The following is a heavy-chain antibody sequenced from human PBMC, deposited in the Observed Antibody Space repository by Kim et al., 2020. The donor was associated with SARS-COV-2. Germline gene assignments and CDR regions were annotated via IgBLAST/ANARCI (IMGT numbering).Heavy chain of an antibody. J-gene: IGHJ4*02. Sequence: DSVKGRLTISRDNSKNTLYLQMNSLRAEDTAVYYCAKEHCGGDCYSAFDYWGQGTLVTVSS. D-gene: IGHD2-21*02. V-gene: IGHV3-23*01. CDR3: AKEHCGGDCYSAFDY.